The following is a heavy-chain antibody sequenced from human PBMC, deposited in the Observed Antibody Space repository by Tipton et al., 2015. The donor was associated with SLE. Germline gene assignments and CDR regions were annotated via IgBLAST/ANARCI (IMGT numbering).Heavy chain of an antibody. CDR1: GFTFSHYA. CDR3: ARAPEGDLLGGMDV. CDR2: ITGSGGNT. V-gene: IGHV3-23*01. J-gene: IGHJ6*02. Sequence: SLRLSCAAYGFTFSHYAMTWVRPAPGKGLEWVASITGSGGNTYYADSVKGRFTISRDNSKNTLYLQMNSLRAEDTAVYYCARAPEGDLLGGMDVWGQGTRVTVSS. D-gene: IGHD3-16*01.